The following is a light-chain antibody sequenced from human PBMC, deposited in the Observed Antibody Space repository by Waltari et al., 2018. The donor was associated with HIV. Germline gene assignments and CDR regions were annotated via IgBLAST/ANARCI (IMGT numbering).Light chain of an antibody. CDR2: GVS. CDR3: QQYGVSPGT. Sequence: IVLTQSPGTQSLSPGETATLSCRASQTVTRNYLAWYQQKPGQAPRLLIYGVSGRAPGIPDRFSASGSGTDFTLTISRLEPEDFAVYYCQQYGVSPGTFGQGAKVEMK. CDR1: QTVTRNY. V-gene: IGKV3-20*01. J-gene: IGKJ1*01.